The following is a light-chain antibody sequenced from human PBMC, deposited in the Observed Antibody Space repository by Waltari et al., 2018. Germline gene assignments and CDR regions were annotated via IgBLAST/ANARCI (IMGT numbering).Light chain of an antibody. V-gene: IGKV1-39*01. CDR1: QSISTS. Sequence: DIQMTQSPPSLSTSVGDRVTITCRATQSISTSSNWYQQKARKAPNLLIYGASTLERGVPSRFSGSGSGTDFTLTISSLRPEDFATYYCQQSYTAPFTFGPGTRVDLK. CDR2: GAS. CDR3: QQSYTAPFT. J-gene: IGKJ3*01.